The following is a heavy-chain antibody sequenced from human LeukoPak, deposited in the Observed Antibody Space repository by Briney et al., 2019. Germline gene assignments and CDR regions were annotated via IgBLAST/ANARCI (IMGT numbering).Heavy chain of an antibody. Sequence: PGGSLRLSCAASGFTFSSYTMNWVRQAPGKGLEWVSLISSRSSYIYYADSVKGRFTISRDNAKNSLHLQMNSLRAEDTAVYYCARGGSGNYYTLFDYWGQGTLVTVSS. J-gene: IGHJ4*02. CDR2: ISSRSSYI. V-gene: IGHV3-21*01. CDR3: ARGGSGNYYTLFDY. CDR1: GFTFSSYT. D-gene: IGHD3-10*01.